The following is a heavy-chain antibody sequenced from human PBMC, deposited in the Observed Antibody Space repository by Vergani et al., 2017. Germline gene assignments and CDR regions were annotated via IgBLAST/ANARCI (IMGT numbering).Heavy chain of an antibody. CDR2: IRSEAYGGTT. Sequence: EVQLVESGGGLVQPGRSLRLSCTASGFTFGDYAMSWFRQAPGKGLEWVGCIRSEAYGGTTEYAASVKGRFTISRDDSKSIAYLQMNSLKTVDIAVYYCAKDALFSFYGSGGYSPWFDPWGQGTLVTVSS. CDR1: GFTFGDYA. CDR3: AKDALFSFYGSGGYSPWFDP. V-gene: IGHV3-49*03. D-gene: IGHD3-10*01. J-gene: IGHJ5*02.